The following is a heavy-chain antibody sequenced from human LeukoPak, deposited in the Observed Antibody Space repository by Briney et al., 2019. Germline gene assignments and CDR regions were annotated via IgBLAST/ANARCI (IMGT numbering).Heavy chain of an antibody. V-gene: IGHV4-34*01. D-gene: IGHD6-6*01. CDR1: GGSFSGYY. CDR3: ARGVRIAARRGRGYYYYYMDV. Sequence: PSETLSLTCAVYGGSFSGYYWSWIHQPPGKGLEWIGEINHSGSTNYNPSLKSRVTISVDTSKNQFSLKLSSVTAADTAVYYCARGVRIAARRGRGYYYYYMDVWGKGTTVTVSS. J-gene: IGHJ6*03. CDR2: INHSGST.